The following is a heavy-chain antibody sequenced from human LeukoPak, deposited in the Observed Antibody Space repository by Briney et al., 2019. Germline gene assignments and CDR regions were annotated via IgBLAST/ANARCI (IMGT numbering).Heavy chain of an antibody. V-gene: IGHV3-23*01. CDR3: ARSYYDSSGYLFDY. CDR1: GFTFSSYA. CDR2: ISGSGGST. D-gene: IGHD3-22*01. Sequence: GGSLRLSCAASGFTFSSYAMSWVRQAPGKGLEWVSAISGSGGSTYYADSVKGRFTISRDNSKNTLYLQMSSLRAEDTAVYYCARSYYDSSGYLFDYWGQGTLVTVSS. J-gene: IGHJ4*02.